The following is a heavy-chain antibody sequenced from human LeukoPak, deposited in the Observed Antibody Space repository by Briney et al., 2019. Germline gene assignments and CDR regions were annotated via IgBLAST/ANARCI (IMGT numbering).Heavy chain of an antibody. CDR3: TRGPPNWGYDY. J-gene: IGHJ4*02. Sequence: ATVKVSCKDSGYTFTSYDINWVRQATGQGLEWMGWMSPNSGNTGYAQKFQGRVTMTRSTSMSTAYMELSSLKSEDTAVYYCTRGPPNWGYDYWGQGTLVTVSS. V-gene: IGHV1-8*01. D-gene: IGHD7-27*01. CDR1: GYTFTSYD. CDR2: MSPNSGNT.